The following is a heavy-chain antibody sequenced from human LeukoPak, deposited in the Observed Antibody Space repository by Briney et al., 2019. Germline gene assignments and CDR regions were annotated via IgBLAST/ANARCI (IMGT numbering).Heavy chain of an antibody. CDR3: ARDPDSYGPDY. CDR1: GFTFSSYS. V-gene: IGHV3-21*01. CDR2: ISSSSSYI. J-gene: IGHJ4*02. Sequence: GGSLRLSCAASGFTFSSYSMNWVRQAPGKGLEWVSSISSSSSYIYYADSVKGRFTISRDNAKNSLYLQMSSLRAEDTAVYYCARDPDSYGPDYWGQGTLVTVSS. D-gene: IGHD5-18*01.